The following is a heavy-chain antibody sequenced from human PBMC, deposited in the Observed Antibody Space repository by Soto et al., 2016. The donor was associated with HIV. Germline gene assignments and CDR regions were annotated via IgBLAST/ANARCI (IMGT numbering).Heavy chain of an antibody. CDR2: IRTKDNNYAT. Sequence: QLVESGGGSVQPGGVPSKVLLYSLWIHFYLTLPYTGSARPPGKGLEWVGRIRTKDNNYATAYSASVEGRFIVSRDDSKNTAYLQMNNLRIEDTAVYYCTRHLNDPIAEAVSGYYYYGMDVWGQGTTVTVSS. CDR1: IHFYLTLP. J-gene: IGHJ6*02. V-gene: IGHV3-73*02. D-gene: IGHD6-19*01. CDR3: TRHLNDPIAEAVSGYYYYGMDV.